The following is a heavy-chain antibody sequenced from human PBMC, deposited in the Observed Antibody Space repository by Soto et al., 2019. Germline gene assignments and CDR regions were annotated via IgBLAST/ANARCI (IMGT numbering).Heavy chain of an antibody. D-gene: IGHD1-1*01. V-gene: IGHV4-4*07. CDR3: AKDRSTMRWSDP. CDR1: GASVRSHH. J-gene: IGHJ5*02. CDR2: VQMSGTT. Sequence: SETLSLTCAVSGASVRSHHWSWIRQAAGKGLEWIGRVQMSGTTNYNPSLKTRVTMSLDTSKNEVSLRMTSVTAADTAVYFCAKDRSTMRWSDPWGQGILVTVSS.